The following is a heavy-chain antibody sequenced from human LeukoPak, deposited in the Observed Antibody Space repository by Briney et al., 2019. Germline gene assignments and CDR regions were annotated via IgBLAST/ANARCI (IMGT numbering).Heavy chain of an antibody. CDR3: ARVEYGDYGWFDP. Sequence: SETLSLTCTVSGXSISTYYRTWIRQPPGKGLEWIGYISDSGSTNYNPSLKSRVTISLDTSKNQFSLKLISLAAADTAAYYCARVEYGDYGWFDPWGQGTLVTVSS. CDR2: ISDSGST. CDR1: GXSISTYY. J-gene: IGHJ5*02. V-gene: IGHV4-59*01. D-gene: IGHD4-17*01.